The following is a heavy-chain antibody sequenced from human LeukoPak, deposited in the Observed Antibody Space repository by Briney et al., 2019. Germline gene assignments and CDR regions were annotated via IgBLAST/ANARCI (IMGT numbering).Heavy chain of an antibody. CDR1: GFSFGNFW. CDR2: IKQDGSDE. D-gene: IGHD3-3*01. CDR3: ARVFGDVGFTIFGVVRENWFDP. J-gene: IGHJ5*02. Sequence: GGSLRLSCAASGFSFGNFWMSWVRQAPGKGLEWVANIKQDGSDEDYVDSVKGRFTISRDNAKSSLYLQMNSLRVEDTAVYYCARVFGDVGFTIFGVVRENWFDPWGQGTLVTVSS. V-gene: IGHV3-7*01.